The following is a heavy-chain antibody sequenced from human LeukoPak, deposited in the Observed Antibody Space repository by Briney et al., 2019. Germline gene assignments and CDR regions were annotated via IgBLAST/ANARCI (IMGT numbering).Heavy chain of an antibody. D-gene: IGHD2-15*01. Sequence: GASVKVSCKASGYTFTSYGISWVRQAPGQGLEWMGWISAYNGNTKCAQKLQGRVTMTTDTSTSTAYMELRSLRSDDTAVYYCARDDCSGGSCYISDYWGQGTLVTVSS. CDR1: GYTFTSYG. J-gene: IGHJ4*02. CDR2: ISAYNGNT. V-gene: IGHV1-18*01. CDR3: ARDDCSGGSCYISDY.